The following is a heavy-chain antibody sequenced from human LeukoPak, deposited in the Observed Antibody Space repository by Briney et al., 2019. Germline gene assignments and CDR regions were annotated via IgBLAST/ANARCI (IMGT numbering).Heavy chain of an antibody. J-gene: IGHJ4*02. Sequence: GGSLRLSCAASGFTFSSYGMHWVRQAPGKGLEWVAFIRYDGSNKYYADSVKGRFTISRDNSKNTLYLQMNSLRAEDTAVYYCAKDLRGLGYCSGGSCYSEICFDYWGQGTLVTVSS. CDR3: AKDLRGLGYCSGGSCYSEICFDY. D-gene: IGHD2-15*01. V-gene: IGHV3-30*02. CDR1: GFTFSSYG. CDR2: IRYDGSNK.